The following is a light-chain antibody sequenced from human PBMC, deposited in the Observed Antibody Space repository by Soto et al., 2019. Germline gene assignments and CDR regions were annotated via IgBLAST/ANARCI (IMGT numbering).Light chain of an antibody. CDR2: DTS. V-gene: IGKV3-15*01. CDR1: QSVSSS. Sequence: EIVVTQSPATLSVSPGERVTLSCSASQSVSSSLAWYQQRPGQAPRLLIYDTSTRASGISARFSGSGSGTDFTLTISSLQSDDFAVYYCQQYIDWPPGTFGQGTAVEIK. CDR3: QQYIDWPPGT. J-gene: IGKJ1*01.